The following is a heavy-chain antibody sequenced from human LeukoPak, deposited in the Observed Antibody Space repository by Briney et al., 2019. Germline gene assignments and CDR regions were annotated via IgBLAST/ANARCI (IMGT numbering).Heavy chain of an antibody. V-gene: IGHV3-66*01. CDR3: AREVPGGSSWFDY. CDR1: GFTVSSNY. CDR2: IYSGGST. D-gene: IGHD6-13*01. Sequence: PGGSLRLSCAASGFTVSSNYMSWVRQAPGKGLEWVSVIYSGGSTYYADSVKGRFTISRDNAKNSLYLQMHNLRAEDTAVFYCAREVPGGSSWFDYWGQGTLVTVSS. J-gene: IGHJ4*02.